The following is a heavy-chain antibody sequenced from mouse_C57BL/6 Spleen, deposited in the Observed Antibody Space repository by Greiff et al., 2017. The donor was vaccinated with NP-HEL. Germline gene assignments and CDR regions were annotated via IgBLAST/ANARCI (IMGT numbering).Heavy chain of an antibody. CDR2: ISSGGSYT. V-gene: IGHV5-6*01. J-gene: IGHJ1*03. D-gene: IGHD2-3*01. CDR3: ARHGDGDWYFDV. Sequence: EVKLMESGGDLVKPGGSLKLSCAASGFTFSSYGMSWVRQTPDKRLEWVATISSGGSYTYYPDSVKGRFTISRDNAKNTLYLQMSSLKSEDTAMYYCARHGDGDWYFDVWGTGTTVTVSS. CDR1: GFTFSSYG.